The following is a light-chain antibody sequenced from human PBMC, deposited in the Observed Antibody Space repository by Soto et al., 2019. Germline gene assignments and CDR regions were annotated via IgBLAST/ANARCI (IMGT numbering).Light chain of an antibody. V-gene: IGLV1-51*01. CDR1: SSNIGNNY. CDR3: ATWDRSLSVGV. J-gene: IGLJ2*01. CDR2: DND. Sequence: QSVLTQPPSVSAAPGQTVTISCSGSSSNIGNNYVFWYQQLPGTAPKLLIYDNDKRPSGIPDPFSGSKSGTSATLGITGLQTGDEADYYCATWDRSLSVGVFGGGTKVTVL.